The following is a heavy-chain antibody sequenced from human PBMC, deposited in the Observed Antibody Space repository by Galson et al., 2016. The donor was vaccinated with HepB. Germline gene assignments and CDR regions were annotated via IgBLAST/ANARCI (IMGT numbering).Heavy chain of an antibody. V-gene: IGHV3-23*01. CDR2: ISSTGSSI. Sequence: SLRLSCAASGFTFSSYAITWVRQAPGKGLEWVSAISSTGSSIYYGHSVEGRFTVSRDNSNNTLYLQMNSLRAEDTAIYYSAKGGLKEYYYGMDVWGQGTTVTVSS. CDR3: AKGGLKEYYYGMDV. D-gene: IGHD3/OR15-3a*01. CDR1: GFTFSSYA. J-gene: IGHJ6*02.